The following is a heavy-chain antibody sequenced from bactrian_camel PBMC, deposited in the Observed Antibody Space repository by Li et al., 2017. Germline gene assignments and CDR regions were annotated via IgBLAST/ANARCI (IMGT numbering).Heavy chain of an antibody. CDR3: VAAHAAGADCYSWEGRHAY. V-gene: IGHV3S53*01. Sequence: VQLVESGGGPVQSGGSLRLSCQVSRYPRDRSITCMAWFRRAPGMEAEGVARISGYDDTRYAESVKARFTISKDSARDILYLQMKTLAPEDTAMYTCVAAHAAGADCYSWEGRHAYWGQGTQVTVS. CDR1: RYPRDRSITC. CDR2: ISGYDDT. D-gene: IGHD1*01. J-gene: IGHJ4*01.